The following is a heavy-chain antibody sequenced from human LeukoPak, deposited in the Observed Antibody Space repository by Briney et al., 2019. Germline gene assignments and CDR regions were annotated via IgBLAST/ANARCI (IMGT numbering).Heavy chain of an antibody. J-gene: IGHJ6*03. CDR2: INSDGSST. CDR3: ARGLGGSGWYLYYYYYMDV. D-gene: IGHD6-19*01. V-gene: IGHV3-74*01. Sequence: GGSLRLSCAASGFTFSSYWMHWVRQAPGKGLVWVSRINSDGSSTSYADSVKGRFTISRDNAKNTLYLQMNSLRAEDTAVYYCARGLGGSGWYLYYYYYMDVWGKGTTVTISS. CDR1: GFTFSSYW.